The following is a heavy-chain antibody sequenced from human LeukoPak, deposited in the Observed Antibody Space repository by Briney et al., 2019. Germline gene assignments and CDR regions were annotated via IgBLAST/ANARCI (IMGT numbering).Heavy chain of an antibody. CDR3: ARSPTEAYCSGGSCYFLSEYFHH. CDR2: IDPSDSYI. J-gene: IGHJ1*01. Sequence: GESLKISCKGSGYSFTTYWIAWVRQIPGKGLEWMGRIDPSDSYINYSPSFQGHVTISADKSFSTAYLQWSSLKASDTAIYYCARSPTEAYCSGGSCYFLSEYFHHWGQGTLVTVSS. V-gene: IGHV5-10-1*01. CDR1: GYSFTTYW. D-gene: IGHD2-15*01.